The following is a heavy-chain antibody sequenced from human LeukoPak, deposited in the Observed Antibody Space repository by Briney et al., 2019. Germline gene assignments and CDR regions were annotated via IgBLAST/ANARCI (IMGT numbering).Heavy chain of an antibody. CDR1: GGSIIGRW. V-gene: IGHV4-59*08. D-gene: IGHD6-19*01. CDR2: IFYNGAI. J-gene: IGHJ4*02. Sequence: SETLSLTCTVSGGSIIGRWWSWVRQPPGKGLEWIGDIFYNGAINDNSPLKGRLTMSLDTSKNQFSLKLSSVTAADTAMYYCARRKTADASIDCWGQGSLVTVSS. CDR3: ARRKTADASIDC.